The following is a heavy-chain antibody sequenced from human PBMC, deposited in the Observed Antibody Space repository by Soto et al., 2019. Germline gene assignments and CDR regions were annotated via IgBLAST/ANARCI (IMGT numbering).Heavy chain of an antibody. D-gene: IGHD6-13*01. V-gene: IGHV3-7*03. CDR3: ARYFRSSSRYSLDY. J-gene: IGHJ4*02. CDR2: INQDGGVT. CDR1: GFTFISSF. Sequence: EVQLVESGGGLVQPGGSLRLSCVASGFTFISSFMGWIRQAPGKGLEWVANINQDGGVTYYVDSVEGRVTISRDNTKDPLYLQMNSLTGEDTAMYPCARYFRSSSRYSLDYRVQGTLVTVSS.